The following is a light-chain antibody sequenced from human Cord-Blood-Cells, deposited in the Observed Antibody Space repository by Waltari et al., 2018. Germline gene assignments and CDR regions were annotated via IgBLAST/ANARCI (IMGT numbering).Light chain of an antibody. CDR3: QQYNNWPPWT. V-gene: IGKV3-15*01. CDR2: GAS. CDR1: QSVSSN. J-gene: IGKJ1*01. Sequence: EIVMTQSPATLSVSPGERATLSCRASQSVSSNLAWYQQKPGQAPRLLIDGASTRATGIPARFSGSGSGTEFTLTISSLQAEDFAVYYCQQYNNWPPWTFGQGT.